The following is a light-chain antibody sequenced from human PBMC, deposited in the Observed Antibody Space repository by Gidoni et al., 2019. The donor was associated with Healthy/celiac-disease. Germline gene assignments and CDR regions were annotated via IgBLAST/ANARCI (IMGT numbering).Light chain of an antibody. CDR1: QGISSY. CDR2: AAS. Sequence: AIRLTQSPSSFSASTGDRVTITCRASQGISSYLAWYQQKPGKAPKLLIYAASTLQSGVPSRFSGSGSVTDFTLTIICLQSEDFATYYCQQYYSYPWTFGQGTKVEIK. J-gene: IGKJ1*01. V-gene: IGKV1-8*01. CDR3: QQYYSYPWT.